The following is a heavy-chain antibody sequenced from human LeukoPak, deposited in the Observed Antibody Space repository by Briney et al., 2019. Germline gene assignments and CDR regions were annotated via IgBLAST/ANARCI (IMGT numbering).Heavy chain of an antibody. D-gene: IGHD6-25*01. CDR3: ARGPVSSGFDFDY. CDR1: GGSISRSY. Sequence: SETLSLTCTVSGGSISRSYWSWIRQPAGKGLEWIGRICTSGSTNSNPALKSRVTMSVDTSKNQFSQKLSSVTAADTAVYYCARGPVSSGFDFDYWGQGPLVTVSS. CDR2: ICTSGST. J-gene: IGHJ4*02. V-gene: IGHV4-4*07.